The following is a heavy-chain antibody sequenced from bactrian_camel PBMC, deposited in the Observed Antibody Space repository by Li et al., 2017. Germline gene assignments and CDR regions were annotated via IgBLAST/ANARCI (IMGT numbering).Heavy chain of an antibody. CDR3: AAAEGSWYGVYKH. V-gene: IGHV3S1*01. Sequence: VQLVESGGGLVQPGESLRLSCAASGFTFSSYWMYWIRQAPGKGLEWVSAINGDGGSTYYTDSVKGRFTIFRDNAKNTLYLQMNSLKSSDTALYWCAAAEGSWYGVYKHWGQGTQVTVS. CDR2: INGDGGST. CDR1: GFTFSSYW. D-gene: IGHD6*01. J-gene: IGHJ4*01.